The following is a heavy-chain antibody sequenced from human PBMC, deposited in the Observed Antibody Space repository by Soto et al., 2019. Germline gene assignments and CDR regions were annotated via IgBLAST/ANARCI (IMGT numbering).Heavy chain of an antibody. CDR3: AKGVHPLRFLEWQPNYYFDY. V-gene: IGHV3-30*18. CDR2: ISYDGSNK. CDR1: GFTFSSYG. Sequence: GGSLRLSCAASGFTFSSYGMHWVRQAPGKGLEWVAVISYDGSNKYYADSVKGRFTISRDNSKNTLYLQMNSLRAEDTAVYYCAKGVHPLRFLEWQPNYYFDYWGQGTLVTVSS. D-gene: IGHD3-3*01. J-gene: IGHJ4*02.